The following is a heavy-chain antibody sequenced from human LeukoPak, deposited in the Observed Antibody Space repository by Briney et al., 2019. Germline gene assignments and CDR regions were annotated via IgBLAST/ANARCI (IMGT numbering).Heavy chain of an antibody. V-gene: IGHV3-53*01. Sequence: PGGSLRLSCAASGYTVSSNYMSWVRQAPGKGLEWVSVIYSGGSTYYADSVKGRFTISRDNAKNSLYLQMNSLRAEDTAVYYCARDIPSSGFDYWGQGTLVTVSS. D-gene: IGHD3-22*01. CDR1: GYTVSSNY. CDR3: ARDIPSSGFDY. CDR2: IYSGGST. J-gene: IGHJ4*02.